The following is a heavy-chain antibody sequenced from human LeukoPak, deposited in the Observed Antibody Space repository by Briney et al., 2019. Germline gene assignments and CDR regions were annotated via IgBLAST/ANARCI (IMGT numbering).Heavy chain of an antibody. CDR2: INPNSGGT. V-gene: IGHV1-2*02. J-gene: IGHJ6*02. D-gene: IGHD1-26*01. Sequence: ASVKVSCKASGYTFTGYYMHWVRQAPGQGLEWMGWINPNSGGTNYAQKFQGRVTMTRDTSISTAYMELSRPRSDDTAVYYCARDSVGAKVDYYGMDVWGQGTTVTVSS. CDR3: ARDSVGAKVDYYGMDV. CDR1: GYTFTGYY.